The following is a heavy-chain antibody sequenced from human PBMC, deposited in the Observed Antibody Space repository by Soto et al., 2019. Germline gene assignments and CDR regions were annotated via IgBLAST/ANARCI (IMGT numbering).Heavy chain of an antibody. J-gene: IGHJ4*02. Sequence: ASVKVSCTASPYTFTTYSMHRVRQSPGHGLEWLGVINPSGGRTSYAQKFQGRVTMTRDTSTSTVHMELSNLRSEDTAVYFCARDGGYDVLTGHYILLYYLDNWGLGTLVTVSS. CDR3: ARDGGYDVLTGHYILLYYLDN. V-gene: IGHV1-46*01. D-gene: IGHD3-9*01. CDR1: PYTFTTYS. CDR2: INPSGGRT.